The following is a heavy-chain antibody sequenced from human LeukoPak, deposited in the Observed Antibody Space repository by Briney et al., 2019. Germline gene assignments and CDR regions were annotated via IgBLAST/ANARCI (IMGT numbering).Heavy chain of an antibody. CDR2: IIPIFDIA. V-gene: IGHV1-69*04. CDR1: GGTFSSYA. J-gene: IGHJ6*02. Sequence: ASVKVSCKASGGTFSSYAISRVRQAPGQGLEWMGRIIPIFDIANYAQKFQGRVTITADKSTSTAYMELSSLRSEDTAVYYCAREYTMVRENYYYGMDVWGQGTTVTVSS. CDR3: AREYTMVRENYYYGMDV. D-gene: IGHD3-10*01.